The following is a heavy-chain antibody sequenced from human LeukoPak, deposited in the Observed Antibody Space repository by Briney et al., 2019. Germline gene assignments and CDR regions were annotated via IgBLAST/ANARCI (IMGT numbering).Heavy chain of an antibody. CDR2: IIPIFGTA. CDR1: GGTFSSYA. D-gene: IGHD1-20*01. V-gene: IGHV1-69*01. CDR3: ARTLTGTTFAYYYGMDV. J-gene: IGHJ6*04. Sequence: SVKVSCKASGGTFSSYAISWVRQAPGQGLEWMGGIIPIFGTANYAQKFQGRVTITADESTSTAYMELSSLRSEDTAVYYCARTLTGTTFAYYYGMDVWGKGTMVTVSS.